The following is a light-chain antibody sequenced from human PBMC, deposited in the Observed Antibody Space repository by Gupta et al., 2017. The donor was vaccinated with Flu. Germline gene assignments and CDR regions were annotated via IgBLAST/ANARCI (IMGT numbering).Light chain of an antibody. CDR1: QSISSY. V-gene: IGKV1-39*01. CDR3: QQSDSTPLT. J-gene: IGKJ4*01. Sequence: PSSLSASVGDRVTITCRASQSISSYLNWYQQKPGKAPKLLISDASSLHSGVPSRFSGSGSGTDFTLTVSRLEPEDFATYYCQQSDSTPLTFGGGTKVEIK. CDR2: DAS.